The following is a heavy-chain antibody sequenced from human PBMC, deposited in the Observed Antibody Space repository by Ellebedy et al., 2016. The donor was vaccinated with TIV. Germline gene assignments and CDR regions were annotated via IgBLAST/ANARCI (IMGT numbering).Heavy chain of an antibody. CDR1: GFSFRNYW. Sequence: GGSLRLSCAASGFSFRNYWMTWVRQAPGKGLEWVANINQDATKTFYVDSVEGRFTISRDNAKNSMFLQMNSLGVEDTAVYYCATDGSYGDYLSPTHAFEIWGQGTMLIVSS. J-gene: IGHJ3*02. CDR3: ATDGSYGDYLSPTHAFEI. D-gene: IGHD1-26*01. CDR2: INQDATKT. V-gene: IGHV3-7*01.